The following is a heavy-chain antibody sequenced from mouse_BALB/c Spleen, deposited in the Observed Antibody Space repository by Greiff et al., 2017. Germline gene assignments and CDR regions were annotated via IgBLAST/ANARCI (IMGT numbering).Heavy chain of an antibody. CDR3: TREGKRWYFDV. V-gene: IGHV1-69*02. Sequence: QVQLQQPGAELVRPGASVKLSCKASGYTFTSYWINWVKQRPGQGLEWIGNIYPSDSYTNYNQKFKDKATLTVDKASSTAYMQLSSPTSEDSAVYYCTREGKRWYFDVWGAGTTVTVSA. J-gene: IGHJ1*01. CDR1: GYTFTSYW. CDR2: IYPSDSYT. D-gene: IGHD2-1*01.